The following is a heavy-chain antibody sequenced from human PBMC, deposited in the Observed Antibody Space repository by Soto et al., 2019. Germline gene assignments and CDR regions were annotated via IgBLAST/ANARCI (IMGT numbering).Heavy chain of an antibody. J-gene: IGHJ4*02. D-gene: IGHD2-8*01. CDR2: ISERGITT. V-gene: IGHV3-48*03. CDR3: ARGGVV. Sequence: PGGSLRLSCGASGFNFRNFDMNWVRQAPGRGLEWISLISERGITTTYADSVRSRFTVSRDNAQSSLYLQMDRLTVEDTGVYYCARGGVVWGRGVLVTVSS. CDR1: GFNFRNFD.